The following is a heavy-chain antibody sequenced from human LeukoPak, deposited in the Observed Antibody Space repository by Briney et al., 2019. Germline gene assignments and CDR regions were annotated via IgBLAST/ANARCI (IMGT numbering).Heavy chain of an antibody. CDR3: ARHGYSSGWFDY. Sequence: SETLSLTCTVSGGSISHYYWSWIRQPPGKGLEWIGYIYYSGSTNYNSSLKSRVPISVDTSKNQFSLKLSSVTAADTAVYYCARHGYSSGWFDYWGQGTLVTVSS. D-gene: IGHD6-19*01. CDR1: GGSISHYY. J-gene: IGHJ4*02. V-gene: IGHV4-59*08. CDR2: IYYSGST.